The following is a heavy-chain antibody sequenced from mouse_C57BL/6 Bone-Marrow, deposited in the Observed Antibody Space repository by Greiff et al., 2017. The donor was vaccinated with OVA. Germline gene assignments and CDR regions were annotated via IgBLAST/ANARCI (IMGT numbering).Heavy chain of an antibody. V-gene: IGHV1-26*01. CDR2: LNPNNGGT. CDR3: ARRNFFFFYYFDY. Sequence: EVQLQQSGPELVKPGASVKISCKASGYTFTDYYLNWVKQSHGKSLEWIGDLNPNNGGTSYNQKFKGKATLTVDKSSSTAYMELRSLTSEDSAVYYCARRNFFFFYYFDYWGQGTTLTVSS. CDR1: GYTFTDYY. J-gene: IGHJ2*01.